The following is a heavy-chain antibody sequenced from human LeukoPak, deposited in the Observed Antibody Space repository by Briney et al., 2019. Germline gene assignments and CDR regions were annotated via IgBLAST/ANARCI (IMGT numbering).Heavy chain of an antibody. V-gene: IGHV1-69*01. J-gene: IGHJ4*02. CDR2: VIAIVGKA. CDR1: GGTFSSYG. D-gene: IGHD3-22*01. Sequence: SVKVSCKPSGGTFSSYGISWVRQAPGQGREWMGVVIAIVGKANYAQTCHGRVTTTADESTSTPYMELSSLRSEDTAVYYCARDYESSGYLDYWGQGTLVTVSS. CDR3: ARDYESSGYLDY.